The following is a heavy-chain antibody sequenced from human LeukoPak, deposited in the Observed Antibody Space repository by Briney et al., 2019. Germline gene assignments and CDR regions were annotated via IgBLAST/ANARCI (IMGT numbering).Heavy chain of an antibody. D-gene: IGHD3-16*02. CDR1: GGSISSYY. Sequence: SETLSLTCTVSGGSISSYYWSWIRQPPGKGLEWIGYIYYSGSTNYNPSLKSRVTISVDTSKNQFSLKLSSVTAADTAVYYCAREIMITIGGVIAPGLFDPWGQGTLFTVSS. J-gene: IGHJ5*02. CDR2: IYYSGST. V-gene: IGHV4-59*01. CDR3: AREIMITIGGVIAPGLFDP.